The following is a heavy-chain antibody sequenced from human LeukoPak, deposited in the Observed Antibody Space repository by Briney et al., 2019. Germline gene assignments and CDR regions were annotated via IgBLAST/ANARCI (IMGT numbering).Heavy chain of an antibody. D-gene: IGHD5-12*01. CDR2: INSDGSST. CDR3: TRESGYDFVFDY. J-gene: IGHJ4*02. V-gene: IGHV3-74*01. Sequence: GGSLRLSCAASGFTFSSYWMHWVRQAPGKGLVWVSRINSDGSSTSYADSVKGRFTISRDNAKNTLYLQMNSLRAEDTAVYYCTRESGYDFVFDYWGQGTLVTVSS. CDR1: GFTFSSYW.